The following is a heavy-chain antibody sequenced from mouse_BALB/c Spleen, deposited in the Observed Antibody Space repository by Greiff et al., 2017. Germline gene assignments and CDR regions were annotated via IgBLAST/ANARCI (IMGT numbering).Heavy chain of an antibody. CDR2: IYPGDGDT. J-gene: IGHJ4*01. CDR1: GYTFTSYW. D-gene: IGHD2-3*01. Sequence: QVQLQQSGAELARPGASVKLSCKASGYTFTSYWMQWVKQRPGQGLEWIGAIYPGDGDTRYTQKFKGKATLTADKSSSTAYMQLSSLASEDSAVYYCATDGSFSYAMDYRGQGTSVTVSS. V-gene: IGHV1-87*01. CDR3: ATDGSFSYAMDY.